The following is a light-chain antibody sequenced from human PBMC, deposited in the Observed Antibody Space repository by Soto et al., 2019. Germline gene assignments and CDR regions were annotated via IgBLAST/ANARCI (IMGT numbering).Light chain of an antibody. CDR1: QSVSSW. CDR2: DVS. CDR3: QQYDYSRT. V-gene: IGKV1-5*01. Sequence: DIQLTQSPSTLSASVGDRVSITCRASQSVSSWLAWYQQKPGKAPKLLIFDVSNLESGVPSRFSGSGSGTEFTLTINSLHFDDFATYYCQQYDYSRTFGQGTKVDI. J-gene: IGKJ1*01.